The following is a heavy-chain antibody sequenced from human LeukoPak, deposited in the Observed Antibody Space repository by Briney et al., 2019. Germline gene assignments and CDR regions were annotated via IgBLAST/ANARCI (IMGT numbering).Heavy chain of an antibody. CDR3: ARHRVGYSYGYRRNNWFDP. CDR2: IYSSGNT. D-gene: IGHD5-18*01. J-gene: IGHJ5*02. Sequence: PSETLSLTCAVSGASITSSNYYWGWVRQSPGKGLEWIGNIYSSGNTYYNASLKSRVTMYIDTSKNQFSLKLSSVTAADTAVYYCARHRVGYSYGYRRNNWFDPWGQGTLVTVSS. V-gene: IGHV4-39*01. CDR1: GASITSSNYY.